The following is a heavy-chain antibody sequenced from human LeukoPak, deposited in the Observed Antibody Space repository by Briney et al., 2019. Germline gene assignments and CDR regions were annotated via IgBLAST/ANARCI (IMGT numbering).Heavy chain of an antibody. D-gene: IGHD5-18*01. Sequence: PGGSLRLSCAASGFTFSSYSMNWVRQAPGKGLEWVSSISSSSLYIYYADSVKGRFTISRDNAKNSLYLQMNSLRAEDTAVYYCASSRGYNSGYRVLELPPSPIDWGQGTLVTVSS. V-gene: IGHV3-21*01. CDR1: GFTFSSYS. CDR2: ISSSSLYI. CDR3: ASSRGYNSGYRVLELPPSPID. J-gene: IGHJ4*02.